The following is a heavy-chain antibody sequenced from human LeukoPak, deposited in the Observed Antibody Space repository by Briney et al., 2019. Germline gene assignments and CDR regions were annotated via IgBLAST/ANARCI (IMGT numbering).Heavy chain of an antibody. CDR3: ASIAAGFDY. J-gene: IGHJ4*02. CDR2: IIPILGIA. D-gene: IGHD6-13*01. CDR1: GGTFSSYA. V-gene: IGHV1-69*04. Sequence: SVKVSCKASGGTFSSYAISWVRQAPGQGLEWMGRIIPILGIANYAQKFQGRVTITADKSTSTAYMELSGLRSEDTAVYYCASIAAGFDYWGQGTLVTVSS.